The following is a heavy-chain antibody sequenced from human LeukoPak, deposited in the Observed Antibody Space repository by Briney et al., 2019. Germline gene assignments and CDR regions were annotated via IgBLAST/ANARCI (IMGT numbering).Heavy chain of an antibody. CDR1: GFTFSSYW. D-gene: IGHD5-24*01. Sequence: GGSLRLPCAASGFTFSSYWMHWVRQAPGKGLVWVSRINSDGSSIKSADSVKGRFTISRDDAKNTLYLQMNSLRAEDTAVYYCARGTAWRNGYETHAFDIWGQGTMVTVSS. V-gene: IGHV3-74*03. J-gene: IGHJ3*02. CDR2: INSDGSSI. CDR3: ARGTAWRNGYETHAFDI.